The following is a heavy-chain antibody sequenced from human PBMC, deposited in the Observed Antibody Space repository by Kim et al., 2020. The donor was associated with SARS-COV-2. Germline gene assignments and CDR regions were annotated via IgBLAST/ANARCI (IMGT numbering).Heavy chain of an antibody. D-gene: IGHD6-13*01. Sequence: SETLSLTCTLSGGSIGYHYWSWIRQAPGKGLEWIGYIFYTGTTNYNPSLRSRVTLSVDTSKNQFSLNLTSLTAADTATYYCAKHFAAGTGPYFYGMDVWGQGTSVAVS. CDR1: GGSIGYHY. V-gene: IGHV4-59*11. J-gene: IGHJ6*02. CDR2: IFYTGTT. CDR3: AKHFAAGTGPYFYGMDV.